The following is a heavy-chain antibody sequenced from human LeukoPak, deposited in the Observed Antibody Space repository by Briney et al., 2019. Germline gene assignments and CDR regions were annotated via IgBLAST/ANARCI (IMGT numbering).Heavy chain of an antibody. CDR3: ARAWFSRSLLWFGELSYYYMDV. J-gene: IGHJ6*03. V-gene: IGHV4-59*01. CDR2: IYYSGST. CDR1: GDSISRYY. D-gene: IGHD3-10*01. Sequence: SETLSLTCTVSGDSISRYYWSWIRQPPGKGLEWIGYIYYSGSTNYNPSLKSRVTISVDTSKNQFSLKLSSVTAADTAVYYCARAWFSRSLLWFGELSYYYMDVWGKGTTVTISS.